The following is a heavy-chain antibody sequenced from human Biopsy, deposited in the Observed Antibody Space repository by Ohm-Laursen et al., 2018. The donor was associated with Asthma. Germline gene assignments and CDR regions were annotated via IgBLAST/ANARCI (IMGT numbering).Heavy chain of an antibody. CDR1: GFTFDDYG. J-gene: IGHJ4*02. V-gene: IGHV3-9*01. CDR3: AKATLGDMGMDY. CDR2: ISWNSGSI. Sequence: SLRLSCTAPGFTFDDYGMHWVRQAPGKGLEWVSGISWNSGSIGYADSVKGRFTISRDNAKNSLYLQVNSLRVEDTALYYCAKATLGDMGMDYWGQGTLVTVSS. D-gene: IGHD2-21*01.